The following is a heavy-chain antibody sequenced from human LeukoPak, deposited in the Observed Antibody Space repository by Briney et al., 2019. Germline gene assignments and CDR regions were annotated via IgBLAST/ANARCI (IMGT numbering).Heavy chain of an antibody. J-gene: IGHJ3*02. Sequence: GSLRLSCAASGFTFSSYWMHWVRQAPGKGLVWVSRINTDGSSTSYADSVKGRFTISRDNAKNTLYLQMNSLRAEDTAVYYCARERIAAAGPDAFDIWGQGTMVTVSS. V-gene: IGHV3-74*01. CDR2: INTDGSST. CDR3: ARERIAAAGPDAFDI. CDR1: GFTFSSYW. D-gene: IGHD6-13*01.